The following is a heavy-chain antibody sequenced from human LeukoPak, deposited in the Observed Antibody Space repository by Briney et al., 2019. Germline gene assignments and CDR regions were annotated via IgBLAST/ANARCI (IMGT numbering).Heavy chain of an antibody. J-gene: IGHJ3*01. CDR2: VYNTGST. V-gene: IGHV4-59*08. D-gene: IGHD3-16*01. Sequence: PSETLSLTCSVSGGSTSSHFWTWIRQPPGKGLEWLGYVYNTGSTNYNPSLQSRVTMTLDASKNQIYLKLTSGTAADTAVYFCARDDYGVSDAFDVWGQGTVVTVSS. CDR3: ARDDYGVSDAFDV. CDR1: GGSTSSHF.